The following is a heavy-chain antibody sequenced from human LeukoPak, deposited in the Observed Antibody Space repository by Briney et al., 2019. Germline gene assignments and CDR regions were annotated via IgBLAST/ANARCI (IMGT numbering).Heavy chain of an antibody. CDR1: ESTFSSYS. V-gene: IGHV3-21*01. D-gene: IGHD2-2*01. CDR3: ARDRSTSRYYHGMDV. J-gene: IGHJ6*02. CDR2: ISSRSAHI. Sequence: GGSLRLSCAASESTFSSYSMRWVRQAPGKGLEWVSAISSRSAHIYYAESVKGRFTISRDNAKNSLYLEMKNLRADDTAVYYCARDRSTSRYYHGMDVWGPGTTVIVSS.